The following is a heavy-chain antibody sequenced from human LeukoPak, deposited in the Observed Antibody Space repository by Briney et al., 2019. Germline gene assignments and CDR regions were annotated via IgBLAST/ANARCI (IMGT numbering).Heavy chain of an antibody. CDR2: IFGNGDTT. CDR1: GFSFSSYA. V-gene: IGHV3-23*01. Sequence: PGGSLRLSYAASGFSFSSYAMNWVRQAPGKGLEWVSIIFGNGDTTYYADSVKGRFTVSRDNSKDTLYLQMNDLRPDDTAIYYCAKRNTMVRGGPCFDYWGQGLLVTVSS. CDR3: AKRNTMVRGGPCFDY. D-gene: IGHD3-10*01. J-gene: IGHJ4*02.